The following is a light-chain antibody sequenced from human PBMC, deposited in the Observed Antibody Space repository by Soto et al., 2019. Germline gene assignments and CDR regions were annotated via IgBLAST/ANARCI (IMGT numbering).Light chain of an antibody. Sequence: QSALTQPVSVSGSPGQSITISCTGTSSDVGGYNYVSWYQQHPGKAPKLMIYEVSNRPSGVSNRFSGSKSGNTASLTISGLQAEDEADYYCSSYTSSSTLVVFGTGTKLTVL. CDR3: SSYTSSSTLVV. J-gene: IGLJ1*01. V-gene: IGLV2-14*01. CDR1: SSDVGGYNY. CDR2: EVS.